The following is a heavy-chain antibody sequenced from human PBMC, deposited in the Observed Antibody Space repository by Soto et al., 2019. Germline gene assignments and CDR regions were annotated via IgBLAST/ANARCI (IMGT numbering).Heavy chain of an antibody. CDR3: ARDVFRVKERGRGSSSWYPGAFDI. CDR2: INTNTGNP. Sequence: QVQLVQSGSELKKPGASVKVSCKASGYTFTSYAMNWVRQAPGQGLEWMGWINTNTGNPMYAQGFTGRFVFSLDTSVSTAYLQICSLKAEDTAVYYCARDVFRVKERGRGSSSWYPGAFDIWGQGTMVTVSS. V-gene: IGHV7-4-1*01. J-gene: IGHJ3*02. CDR1: GYTFTSYA. D-gene: IGHD6-13*01.